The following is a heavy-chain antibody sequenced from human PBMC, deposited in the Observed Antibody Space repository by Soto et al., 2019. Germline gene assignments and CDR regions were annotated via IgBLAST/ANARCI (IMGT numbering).Heavy chain of an antibody. CDR2: IDPSDSYT. Sequence: PGESLKISCKGSGYSFASYWISWVRQMPGKGLEWMGRIDPSDSYTNYSPSFKGHVTISADKSISTTYLQWSSLKASDTAMYYCARHETYGMDVWGQGTTVTVSS. J-gene: IGHJ6*02. CDR1: GYSFASYW. V-gene: IGHV5-10-1*01. CDR3: ARHETYGMDV.